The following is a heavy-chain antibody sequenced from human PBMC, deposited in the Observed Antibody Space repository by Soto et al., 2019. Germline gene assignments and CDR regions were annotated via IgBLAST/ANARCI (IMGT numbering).Heavy chain of an antibody. CDR1: GFTFSSYA. V-gene: IGHV3-64D*06. Sequence: GSLGLSCSASGFTFSSYAMHGVRQAPGKGLEYVSAISSNGGSTYYADSVKGRFTISRDNSKNTLYLQMSSLRAEDTAVYYCVKDDYGDYAFDYWGQGTLVTVSS. CDR3: VKDDYGDYAFDY. CDR2: ISSNGGST. J-gene: IGHJ4*02. D-gene: IGHD4-17*01.